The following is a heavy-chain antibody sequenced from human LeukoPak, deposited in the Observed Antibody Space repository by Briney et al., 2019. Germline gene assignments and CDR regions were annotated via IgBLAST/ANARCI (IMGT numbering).Heavy chain of an antibody. CDR1: GGSFSGYY. Sequence: SETLSLTCAVYGGSFSGYYWSWIRQPPGKGLEWIGYIYYSGSTNYNPSLKSRVTISVDTSKNQFSLKLSSVTAADTAVYYCARHDSSGWYGFDYWGQGTLVTVSS. V-gene: IGHV4-59*08. D-gene: IGHD6-19*01. J-gene: IGHJ4*02. CDR3: ARHDSSGWYGFDY. CDR2: IYYSGST.